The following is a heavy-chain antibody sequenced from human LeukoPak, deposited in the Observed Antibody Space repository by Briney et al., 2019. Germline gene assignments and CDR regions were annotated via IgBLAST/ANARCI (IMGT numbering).Heavy chain of an antibody. Sequence: GGSLRLSCADSGFTLGAYAMSWVRQAPGKELEWVSVISGDGGTSYHAHSVKGRFTISRDDSKNTLYLQMKSLRVEDTAVYYCARARSGFAMASWLDSWGQGTLVIVSS. D-gene: IGHD5-24*01. J-gene: IGHJ4*02. CDR1: GFTLGAYA. CDR2: ISGDGGTS. CDR3: ARARSGFAMASWLDS. V-gene: IGHV3-23*01.